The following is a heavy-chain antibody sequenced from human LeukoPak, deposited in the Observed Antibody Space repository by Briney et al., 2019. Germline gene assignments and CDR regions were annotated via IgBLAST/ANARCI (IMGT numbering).Heavy chain of an antibody. Sequence: SETLSLTCTVSGGSISSYYWSWIRQPPGKGLEWIGYIYYSGSTNYNPSLKSRVTISVDTSKNQFSLKLSSVTAADTAVYYCARAYSSSWYWFDHWGQGTLVTVSS. CDR2: IYYSGST. D-gene: IGHD6-13*01. CDR1: GGSISSYY. V-gene: IGHV4-59*08. J-gene: IGHJ5*02. CDR3: ARAYSSSWYWFDH.